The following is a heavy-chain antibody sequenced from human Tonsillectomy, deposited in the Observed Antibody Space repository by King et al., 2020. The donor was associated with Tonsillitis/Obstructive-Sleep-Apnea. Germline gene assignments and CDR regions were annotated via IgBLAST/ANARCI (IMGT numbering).Heavy chain of an antibody. Sequence: VQLVESGGGLVQPGGSLRLTCEASGFSFISYAMSWVRKAPGKGLGGVSPTSGSPAGTSNEDPLKGGFTIPRENSKNTLYLQMKSLRAEDTAVYYCAKSSNIVVVPASYYYYMDVWGKGTTVTVSS. CDR3: AKSSNIVVVPASYYYYMDV. V-gene: IGHV3-23*04. CDR2: TSGSPAGT. J-gene: IGHJ6*03. CDR1: GFSFISYA. D-gene: IGHD2-2*01.